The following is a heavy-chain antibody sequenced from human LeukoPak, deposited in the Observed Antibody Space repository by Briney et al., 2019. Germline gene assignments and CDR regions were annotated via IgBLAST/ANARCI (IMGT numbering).Heavy chain of an antibody. CDR2: INPNSGGT. Sequence: ASVKVSCKASGYTFTGYYMHWVRQAPGQGLEWMGWINPNSGGTNYAQKFQGRVTMTRDTSISTAYMELSRLRSDDTAVYYCAKDIGWLQTREAFDIWGQGTMVTVSS. CDR3: AKDIGWLQTREAFDI. D-gene: IGHD5-18*01. J-gene: IGHJ3*02. CDR1: GYTFTGYY. V-gene: IGHV1-2*02.